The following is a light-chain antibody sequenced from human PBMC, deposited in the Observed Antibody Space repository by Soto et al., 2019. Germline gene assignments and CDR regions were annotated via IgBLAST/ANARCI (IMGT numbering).Light chain of an antibody. CDR2: DAS. CDR3: QQRSNWPYLT. CDR1: QSGSGY. V-gene: IGKV3-11*01. Sequence: EIVLTQSPDTMSLSPGVRATLSCRASQSGSGYLGWYQQKPGQAPRLLIYDASNRAYGVPARFRGSGSGTNFTLTIASLEPEDFAVYYCQQRSNWPYLTFGGGTRV. J-gene: IGKJ4*01.